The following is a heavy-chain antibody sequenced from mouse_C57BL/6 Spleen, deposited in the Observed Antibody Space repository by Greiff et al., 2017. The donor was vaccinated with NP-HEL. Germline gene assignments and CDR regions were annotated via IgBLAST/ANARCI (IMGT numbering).Heavy chain of an antibody. J-gene: IGHJ2*01. CDR1: GYAFTNYL. Sequence: QVQLQQSGAELVRPGTSVKVSCKASGYAFTNYLIEWVKQRPGQGLEWIGVINPGSGGTNYNEKFKGKATLTADKSSSTAYMQLSSLTSEDSAVYFCARDYYGCLDDWGKGTTLTVSS. CDR2: INPGSGGT. V-gene: IGHV1-54*01. CDR3: ARDYYGCLDD. D-gene: IGHD1-1*01.